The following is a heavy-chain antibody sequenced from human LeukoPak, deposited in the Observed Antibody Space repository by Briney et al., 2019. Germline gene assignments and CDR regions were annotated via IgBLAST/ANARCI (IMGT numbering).Heavy chain of an antibody. CDR3: AKDHTIPHYHDSSAYLRHRYFDY. J-gene: IGHJ4*02. CDR1: GFTFSDYA. Sequence: PGGSLRLSCAASGFTFSDYAMSWVRQAPGKGLEWVSAISGHSDSTFYADSVRGRFTISRDNSKNTLYLQMNSLRIEDTAIYYCAKDHTIPHYHDSSAYLRHRYFDYWAREPWSPSPQ. CDR2: ISGHSDST. D-gene: IGHD3-22*01. V-gene: IGHV3-23*01.